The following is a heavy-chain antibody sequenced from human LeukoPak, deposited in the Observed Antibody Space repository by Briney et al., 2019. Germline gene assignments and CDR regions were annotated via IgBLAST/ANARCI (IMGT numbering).Heavy chain of an antibody. CDR3: AKDLSFMAVVTPQDY. V-gene: IGHV3-30*18. CDR1: GFTFSSYG. CDR2: ISYDGSNK. J-gene: IGHJ4*02. Sequence: GGSLRLSCAASGFTFSSYGMHWVRQAPGKGLEWVAVISYDGSNKYYADSVKGRFTISRDNSKNTLYLQMNGLRAEDTAVYYCAKDLSFMAVVTPQDYWGQGTLVTVSS. D-gene: IGHD4-23*01.